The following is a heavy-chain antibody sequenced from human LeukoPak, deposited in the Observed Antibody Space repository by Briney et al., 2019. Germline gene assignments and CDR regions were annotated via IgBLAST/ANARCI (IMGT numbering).Heavy chain of an antibody. Sequence: PSETLSLTCAVYGGSFSVYYWSWIRQPPGKGLEWIGEINHSGSTNYNPSLKSRVTISVDTSKNQFSLKLSSVTAADTAVYYCARGHYDFWNGHKYYFDYWGQGTLVTVSS. D-gene: IGHD3-3*01. CDR3: ARGHYDFWNGHKYYFDY. CDR2: INHSGST. V-gene: IGHV4-34*01. CDR1: GGSFSVYY. J-gene: IGHJ4*02.